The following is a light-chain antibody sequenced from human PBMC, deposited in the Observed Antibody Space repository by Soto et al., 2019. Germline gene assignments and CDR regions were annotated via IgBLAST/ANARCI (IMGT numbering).Light chain of an antibody. CDR1: QNVSTY. CDR2: DAS. V-gene: IGKV3-11*01. CDR3: QQRTNWLT. Sequence: EIVLTQSPATLSLSPGERVTLSCRASQNVSTYLAWYQQKPGQAPRLLIYDASDRATGIPARFSGSGSGTDFTLIISSLELEDFAVYYCQQRTNWLTFGPGTKVDIK. J-gene: IGKJ3*01.